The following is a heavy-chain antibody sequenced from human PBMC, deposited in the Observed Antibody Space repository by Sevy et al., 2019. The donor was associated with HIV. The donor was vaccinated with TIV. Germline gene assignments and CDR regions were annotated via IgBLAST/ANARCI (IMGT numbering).Heavy chain of an antibody. CDR3: AKGLGHYYYYAMDV. CDR2: ISWNSGSI. V-gene: IGHV3-9*03. Sequence: GGSLRLSCAASGFNFDDYAMHWVRQAPGKGLEWVSGISWNSGSIGYADSVKGRFTISRDNTKKSLFLQMNSLRTEDMALYHCAKGLGHYYYYAMDVWGQGTTVTVSS. CDR1: GFNFDDYA. J-gene: IGHJ6*02.